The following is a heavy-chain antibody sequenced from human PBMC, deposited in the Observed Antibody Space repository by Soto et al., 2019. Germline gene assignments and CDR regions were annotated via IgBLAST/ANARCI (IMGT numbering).Heavy chain of an antibody. D-gene: IGHD4-17*01. V-gene: IGHV3-23*01. CDR3: AKTPYVYGEAGYFDY. J-gene: IGHJ4*02. CDR1: GFTFSSYA. CDR2: ISGSGGST. Sequence: GGSLRLSCAASGFTFSSYAMSWVRQAPGKGLEWVSAISGSGGSTYYADSVKGRFTISRDNSKNTLYLQMNSLRAEDTAVYYCAKTPYVYGEAGYFDYWGQGTLVTVSS.